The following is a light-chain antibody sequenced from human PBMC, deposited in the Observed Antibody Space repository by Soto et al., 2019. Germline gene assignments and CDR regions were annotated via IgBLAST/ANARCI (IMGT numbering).Light chain of an antibody. CDR3: QQYTNWPPWT. V-gene: IGKV3-20*01. Sequence: EIVLTQSPGTLSLYPGERATLSCRAIQSVSSSYLAWYQQKPGQAPRLLIYGASSRATGIPDRFSGSGSGTDFTLTISSLLSEDYAIYYCQQYTNWPPWTFGQGTKV. J-gene: IGKJ1*01. CDR2: GAS. CDR1: QSVSSSY.